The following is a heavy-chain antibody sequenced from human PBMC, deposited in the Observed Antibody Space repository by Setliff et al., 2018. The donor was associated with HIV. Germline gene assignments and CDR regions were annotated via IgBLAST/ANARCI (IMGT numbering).Heavy chain of an antibody. Sequence: ASVKVSCKASGSTSVAYYINWVRQAPGQGLEWMGWMNPNNGNTGYAQKFQGRVIMTRNTSISTAYMELSSLTSDDTAVYYCARASSRLNCSGGSCYRAPYAFDIWGQGTMVT. CDR2: MNPNNGNT. CDR1: GSTSVAYY. J-gene: IGHJ3*02. D-gene: IGHD2-15*01. CDR3: ARASSRLNCSGGSCYRAPYAFDI. V-gene: IGHV1-8*01.